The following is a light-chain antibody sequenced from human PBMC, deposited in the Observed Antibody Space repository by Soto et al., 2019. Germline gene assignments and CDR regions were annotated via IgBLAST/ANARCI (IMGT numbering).Light chain of an antibody. CDR1: ESIARH. V-gene: IGKV1-39*01. CDR2: AAS. Sequence: DIQMTQSPSSLSASVGDRVTITCRASESIARHLNWYQQKPGKAPKLLIYAASSLQNGVPSRFRGGGSGTDFNLTISNLQPEDFTTYYCQQSYSALSITFGQGTRLEIK. CDR3: QQSYSALSIT. J-gene: IGKJ5*01.